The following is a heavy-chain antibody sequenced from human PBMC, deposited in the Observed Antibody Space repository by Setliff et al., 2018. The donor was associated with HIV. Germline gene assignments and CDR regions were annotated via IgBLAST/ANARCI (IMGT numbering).Heavy chain of an antibody. J-gene: IGHJ5*01. CDR3: ARQGAVSADFDS. Sequence: SETLSLTCAVSGYSLSSDYYWGWIRQPPGKGLEWIASIYHSGSTYYNPSLKSRVIISVDTSKNQFSLELSSVTAADTAVYYCARQGAVSADFDSWGQGTLVTVSS. V-gene: IGHV4-38-2*01. CDR1: GYSLSSDYY. D-gene: IGHD3-16*01. CDR2: IYHSGST.